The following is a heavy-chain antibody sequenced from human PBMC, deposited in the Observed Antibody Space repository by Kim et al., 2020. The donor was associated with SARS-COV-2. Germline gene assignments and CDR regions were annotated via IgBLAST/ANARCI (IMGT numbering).Heavy chain of an antibody. CDR3: ARDPVWVRGVIISRDV. D-gene: IGHD3-10*01. Sequence: ASVKVSCKASGYTFTSYAMHWVRQAPGQRLEWMGWINAGNGNTKYSQKFQGRVTITRDTSASTAYMELSSLRSEDTAVYYCARDPVWVRGVIISRDVWGQGTTVTVSS. CDR1: GYTFTSYA. CDR2: INAGNGNT. V-gene: IGHV1-3*01. J-gene: IGHJ6*02.